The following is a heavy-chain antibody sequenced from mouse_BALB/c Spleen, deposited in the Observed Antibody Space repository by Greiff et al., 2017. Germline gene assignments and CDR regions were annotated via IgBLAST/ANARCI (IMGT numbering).Heavy chain of an antibody. D-gene: IGHD1-1*01. CDR1: GYSITSGYY. V-gene: IGHV3-6*02. CDR2: ISYDGSN. J-gene: IGHJ1*01. Sequence: DVKLQESGPGLVKPSQSLSLTCSVTGYSITSGYYWNWIRQFPGNKLEWMGYISYDGSNNYNPSLKNRISITRDTSKNQFFLKLNSVTTEDTATYYCARRTGYFDVWGAGTTVTVSS. CDR3: ARRTGYFDV.